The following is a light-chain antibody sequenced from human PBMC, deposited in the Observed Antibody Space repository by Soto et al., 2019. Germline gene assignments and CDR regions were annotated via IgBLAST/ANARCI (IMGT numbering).Light chain of an antibody. CDR2: GAS. Sequence: IVLTQSPGTLSLSPGEIATLSCRASQSVSSSYLAWYQQKPGQAPRLLIYGASSRATGIPDRFSGSWSGTDFTLTISRLEPEDVAVYYCQQYGSSLWTLGQGTKVDI. CDR1: QSVSSSY. CDR3: QQYGSSLWT. J-gene: IGKJ1*01. V-gene: IGKV3-20*01.